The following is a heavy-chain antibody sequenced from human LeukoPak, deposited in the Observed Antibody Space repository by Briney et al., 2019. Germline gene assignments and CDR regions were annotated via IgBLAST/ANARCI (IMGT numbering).Heavy chain of an antibody. D-gene: IGHD6-13*01. CDR1: GFTFSDHY. CDR3: ARDHSGQQLVFEEYYYYYYMDV. CDR2: IKQDGSEK. J-gene: IGHJ6*03. Sequence: PGGSLRLSCAASGFTFSDHYMDWVRQAPGKGLEWVANIKQDGSEKYYVDSVKGRFTISRDNAKNSLYLQMNSLRAEDTAVYYCARDHSGQQLVFEEYYYYYYMDVWGKGTTVTVSS. V-gene: IGHV3-7*01.